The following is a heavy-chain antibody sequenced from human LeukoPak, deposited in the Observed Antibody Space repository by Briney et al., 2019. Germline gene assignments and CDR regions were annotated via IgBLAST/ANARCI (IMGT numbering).Heavy chain of an antibody. V-gene: IGHV4-4*07. J-gene: IGHJ5*02. CDR2: IYTSGST. Sequence: SETLSLTCTVSGVSISSYYWSWIRQPAGKGLEWIGRIYTSGSTNYNPSLKSRVTISVDTSKNQFSLKLSSVTAADTAVYYCARGGSGYSSGWYRLRGWFDPWGQGTLVTVSS. CDR1: GVSISSYY. D-gene: IGHD6-19*01. CDR3: ARGGSGYSSGWYRLRGWFDP.